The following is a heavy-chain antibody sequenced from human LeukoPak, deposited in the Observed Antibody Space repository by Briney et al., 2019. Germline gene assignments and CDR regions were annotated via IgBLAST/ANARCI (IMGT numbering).Heavy chain of an antibody. CDR1: GYTFTSYA. Sequence: GASVKVSCKASGYTFTSYAMNWVRQAPGQGLEWMGWINTNTGNPTYAQGFTGRFVFSLDTSVGTAYLQISSLKAEDTAVYYCARESYDILTGYPLVAYYYYMDVWGKGTTVTVSS. J-gene: IGHJ6*03. CDR2: INTNTGNP. V-gene: IGHV7-4-1*02. D-gene: IGHD3-9*01. CDR3: ARESYDILTGYPLVAYYYYMDV.